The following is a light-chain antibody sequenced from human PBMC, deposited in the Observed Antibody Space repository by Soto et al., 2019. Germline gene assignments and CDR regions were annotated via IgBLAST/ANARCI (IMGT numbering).Light chain of an antibody. CDR1: SGSVSTSYY. Sequence: QTVVTQEPSFSVSPGRTVTLTCGLSSGSVSTSYYPSWYQQTPGQAPRTLIYSTNTRSSGVPDRFSGSILGNKAALTITGAQADDESDYYCVLYMCSGISVFGGGTKLTVL. J-gene: IGLJ3*02. V-gene: IGLV8-61*01. CDR3: VLYMCSGISV. CDR2: STN.